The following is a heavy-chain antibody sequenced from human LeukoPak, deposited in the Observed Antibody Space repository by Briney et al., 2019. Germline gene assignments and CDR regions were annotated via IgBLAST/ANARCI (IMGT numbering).Heavy chain of an antibody. Sequence: GASVKVSRKASGYTFTSYYMHWVRQAPGQGLEWMGIINPSGGSTSYAQKFQGRVTMTRDTSTSTVYMELSSLRSEDTAVYYCARPHRYCSSTSCYGHPLDYWGQGTLVTVSS. D-gene: IGHD2-2*01. J-gene: IGHJ4*02. V-gene: IGHV1-46*01. CDR2: INPSGGST. CDR1: GYTFTSYY. CDR3: ARPHRYCSSTSCYGHPLDY.